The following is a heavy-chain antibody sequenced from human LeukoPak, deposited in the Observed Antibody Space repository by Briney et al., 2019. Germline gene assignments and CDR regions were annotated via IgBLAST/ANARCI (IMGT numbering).Heavy chain of an antibody. CDR3: ARALRRGIVVVPAALLGY. CDR2: ISAYNGNT. J-gene: IGHJ4*02. Sequence: ASVKVSCKASGGTFSSYAISWVRQAPGQGLEWMGWISAYNGNTNYAQKLQGRVTMTTDTSTSTAYMELRSLRSDDTAVYYCARALRRGIVVVPAALLGYWGQGTLVTVSS. V-gene: IGHV1-18*01. CDR1: GGTFSSYA. D-gene: IGHD2-2*01.